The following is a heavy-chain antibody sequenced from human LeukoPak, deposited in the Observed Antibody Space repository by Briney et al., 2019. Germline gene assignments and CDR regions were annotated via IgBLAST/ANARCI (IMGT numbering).Heavy chain of an antibody. D-gene: IGHD1-26*01. J-gene: IGHJ4*02. CDR3: VREAAATLFDY. CDR1: GYSFTSYW. V-gene: IGHV3-21*01. CDR2: ISSSSRDI. Sequence: GESLKISCKGSGYSFTSYWIGWVRQAPGKGLEWVAAISSSSRDIFYADSVKGRFSISRDNTQNSLSLQMNSLRAEDTAVYYCVREAAATLFDYWGQGTLVTVSS.